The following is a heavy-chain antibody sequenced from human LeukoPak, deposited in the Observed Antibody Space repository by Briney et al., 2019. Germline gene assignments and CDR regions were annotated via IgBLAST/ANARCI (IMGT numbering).Heavy chain of an antibody. CDR3: ASGYNWNSNWFDP. J-gene: IGHJ5*02. V-gene: IGHV3-21*01. CDR1: GFTFSSYS. CDR2: ISSSSSYI. D-gene: IGHD1-7*01. Sequence: GGSLRLSCAASGFTFSSYSMNWVRQAPGKGLEWVLSISSSSSYIYYADSVKGRFTISRDNAKNSLYLQMNSLRAEDTAVYYCASGYNWNSNWFDPWGQGTLVTVSS.